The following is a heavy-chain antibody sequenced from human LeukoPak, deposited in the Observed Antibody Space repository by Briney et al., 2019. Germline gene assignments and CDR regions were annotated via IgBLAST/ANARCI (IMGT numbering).Heavy chain of an antibody. V-gene: IGHV3-23*01. D-gene: IGHD3-10*01. Sequence: GGSQRLSCAASGFTFSSYAMSWVRQAPGKGLEWVSAISGSGGSTYYADSVKGRFTISRDNSKNTLYLQMNSLRAEDTAVYYCAKDVGILWFGELLNAFDIWGQGTMVTVSS. CDR2: ISGSGGST. CDR3: AKDVGILWFGELLNAFDI. J-gene: IGHJ3*02. CDR1: GFTFSSYA.